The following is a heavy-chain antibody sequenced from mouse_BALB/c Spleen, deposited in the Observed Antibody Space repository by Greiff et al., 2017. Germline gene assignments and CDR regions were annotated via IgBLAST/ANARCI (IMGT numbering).Heavy chain of an antibody. V-gene: IGHV5-17*02. D-gene: IGHD1-2*01. CDR1: GFTFSSFG. CDR2: ISSGSSTI. Sequence: EVQRVESGGGLVQPGGSRKLSCAASGFTFSSFGMHWVRQAPEKGLEWVAYISSGSSTIYYADTVKGRITISRDNPKNTLFLQRTILRSEDTAMYYCARSDPLVLRLRPWYFDVWGAGTTVTVSS. CDR3: ARSDPLVLRLRPWYFDV. J-gene: IGHJ1*01.